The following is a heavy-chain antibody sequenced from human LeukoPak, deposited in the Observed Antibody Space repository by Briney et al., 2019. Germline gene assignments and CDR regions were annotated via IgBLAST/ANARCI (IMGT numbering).Heavy chain of an antibody. CDR1: GFTFDDYA. Sequence: GGSLRLSCAASGFTFDDYAMHWVRQAPGKGLEWVSGISWNSGSIGYADSVKGRFTISRDNAKNSLYLQMNSLRAEDTALYYCARGLSFINSDKAFDIWGQGTMVTVSS. D-gene: IGHD3-10*01. CDR2: ISWNSGSI. V-gene: IGHV3-9*01. CDR3: ARGLSFINSDKAFDI. J-gene: IGHJ3*02.